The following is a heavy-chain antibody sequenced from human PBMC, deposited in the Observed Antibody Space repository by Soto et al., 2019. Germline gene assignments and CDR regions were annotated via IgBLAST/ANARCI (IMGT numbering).Heavy chain of an antibody. CDR1: GGSFSGYY. Sequence: LSLTCAVYGGSFSGYYWSWIRQPPGKGLEWIGEINHSGSTNYNPSLKSRVTISVDTSKNQFSLKLSSVTAADTAVYYCARGGREYSSGWLYYYYYGMDVWGQGTTVTVSS. CDR2: INHSGST. J-gene: IGHJ6*02. CDR3: ARGGREYSSGWLYYYYYGMDV. D-gene: IGHD6-19*01. V-gene: IGHV4-34*01.